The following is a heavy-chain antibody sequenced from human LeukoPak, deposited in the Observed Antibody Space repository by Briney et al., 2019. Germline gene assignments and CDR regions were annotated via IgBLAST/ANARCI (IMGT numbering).Heavy chain of an antibody. J-gene: IGHJ3*02. CDR2: IYYSGST. CDR3: ARVEGDSSGYPGAFDI. V-gene: IGHV4-39*07. D-gene: IGHD3-22*01. Sequence: PSETLSLTCTVSGGSINSSSYYWGWIRQPPGKGLEWIGSIYYSGSTYYNPSLKSRVTISVDTSKNQFSLKLSSVTAADTAVYYCARVEGDSSGYPGAFDIWGQGTMVTVSS. CDR1: GGSINSSSYY.